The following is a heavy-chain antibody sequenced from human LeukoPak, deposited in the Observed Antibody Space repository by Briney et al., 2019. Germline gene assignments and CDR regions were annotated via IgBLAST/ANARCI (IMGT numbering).Heavy chain of an antibody. Sequence: GGSLRLSCAASGFTFSGSAMHWVRQASGKGLEWVGRIRSKANSYATAYAASVKGRFTISRDDSKNTAYLQMNSLRAEDTAIYYCAEHPSMPRGPGYWGQGTLVTVSS. CDR1: GFTFSGSA. V-gene: IGHV3-73*01. CDR3: AEHPSMPRGPGY. J-gene: IGHJ4*02. CDR2: IRSKANSYAT. D-gene: IGHD3-10*01.